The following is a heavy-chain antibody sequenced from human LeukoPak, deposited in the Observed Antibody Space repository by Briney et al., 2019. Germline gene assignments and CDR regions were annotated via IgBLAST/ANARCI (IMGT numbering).Heavy chain of an antibody. V-gene: IGHV1-2*02. J-gene: IGHJ4*02. D-gene: IGHD3-10*01. CDR2: ISPNNGDT. CDR1: GYPFTDSY. Sequence: ASVKVSCKPSGYPFTDSYIHWVRQAPGVGLQWMGWISPNNGDTKYAEDFQDRVTMTRDTSISTAYMELTGLTPDDTAVYYCVRSPIGASAYWGRGTLVTVSS. CDR3: VRSPIGASAY.